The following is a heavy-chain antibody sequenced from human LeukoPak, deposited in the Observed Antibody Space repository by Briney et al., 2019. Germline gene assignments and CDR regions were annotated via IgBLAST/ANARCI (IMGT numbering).Heavy chain of an antibody. Sequence: PGGSLRLSCAASGFTFSSYGMHWVRQAPGKGLEWVAVISYDGSNKYYADSVKGRFTISRDNSKDTLYLQMNSLRAEDTAVYYCAKSGIAVAGLDYWGQGTLVTVSS. CDR3: AKSGIAVAGLDY. V-gene: IGHV3-30*18. CDR1: GFTFSSYG. J-gene: IGHJ4*02. D-gene: IGHD6-19*01. CDR2: ISYDGSNK.